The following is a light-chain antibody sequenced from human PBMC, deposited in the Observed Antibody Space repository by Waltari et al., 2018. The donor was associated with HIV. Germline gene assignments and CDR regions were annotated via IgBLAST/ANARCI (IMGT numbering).Light chain of an antibody. CDR3: QQRSNWPPSWT. CDR2: DAS. V-gene: IGKV3-11*01. CDR1: QRVSSY. J-gene: IGKJ1*01. Sequence: EIVLTQSPATLSLSPGERATLSCRASQRVSSYLAWVQQTPGQAPRLLIYDASNRATGIPARFSGSGSGTDFTLTISTLEPEDFAVYYCQQRSNWPPSWTFGQGTKVEIK.